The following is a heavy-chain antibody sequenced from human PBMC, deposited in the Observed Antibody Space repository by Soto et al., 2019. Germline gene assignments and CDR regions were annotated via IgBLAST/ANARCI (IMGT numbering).Heavy chain of an antibody. V-gene: IGHV4-39*01. CDR1: DGSMSSSSYY. Sequence: QPQLQESGPGLVKPSETLSLTCTVCDGSMSSSSYYWGWIRQPPGKGLEWIGGIYYSGSTYYNPSLKSRVTIYLDTSKNPFSLKWSCVTAADTAVYYCARREAVDDALDIWGQGTMVTVSA. CDR2: IYYSGST. D-gene: IGHD6-19*01. J-gene: IGHJ3*02. CDR3: ARREAVDDALDI.